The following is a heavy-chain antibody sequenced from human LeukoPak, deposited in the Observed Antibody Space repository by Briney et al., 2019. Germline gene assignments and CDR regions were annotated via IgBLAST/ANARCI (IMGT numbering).Heavy chain of an antibody. Sequence: GGSLRLSCAASGFTFSSYSMNWVRQAPGKGLEWVSYISSSSSTIYYADSVKGRFTISRDNAKNSLYLQMNSLKSDDTAVYYCARASYCSGGSCYSDYWGQGTLVTVSS. CDR3: ARASYCSGGSCYSDY. CDR1: GFTFSSYS. D-gene: IGHD2-15*01. J-gene: IGHJ4*02. V-gene: IGHV3-48*01. CDR2: ISSSSSTI.